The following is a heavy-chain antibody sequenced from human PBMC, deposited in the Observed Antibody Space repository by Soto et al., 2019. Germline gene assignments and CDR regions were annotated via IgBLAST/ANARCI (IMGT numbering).Heavy chain of an antibody. CDR1: GGSISSSNW. V-gene: IGHV4-4*02. J-gene: IGHJ4*02. D-gene: IGHD3-22*01. Sequence: PSETLSPTCAVSGGSISSSNWWSWVRQPQGKGLXWXGEXXHXGXTXYXXXXKSRVTISVDKSKNQFSLNLSSVTAADTAVYYCATKKNYYDPLDYWGQGTLVTVSS. CDR2: XXHXGXT. CDR3: ATKKNYYDPLDY.